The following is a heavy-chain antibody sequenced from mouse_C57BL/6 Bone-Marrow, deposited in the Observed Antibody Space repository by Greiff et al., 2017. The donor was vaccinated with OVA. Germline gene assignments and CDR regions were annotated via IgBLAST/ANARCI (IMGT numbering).Heavy chain of an antibody. V-gene: IGHV5-6*01. CDR1: GFTFSSYG. CDR3: ARRDIYDYDAWFAY. J-gene: IGHJ3*01. Sequence: EVKLVESGGDLVKPGGSLKLSCAASGFTFSSYGMSWVRQTPDKRLEWVATISSGGSYTYYPDSVKGRFTISRDNAKNTLYLQMSSLKSEDTAMYYCARRDIYDYDAWFAYWGQGTLVTVSA. CDR2: ISSGGSYT. D-gene: IGHD2-4*01.